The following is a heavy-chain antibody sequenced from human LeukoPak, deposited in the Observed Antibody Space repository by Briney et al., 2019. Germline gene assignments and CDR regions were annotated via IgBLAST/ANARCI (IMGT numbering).Heavy chain of an antibody. CDR1: GFTFSNNY. CDR2: TYSDNDA. Sequence: GGSLRLSCATSGFTFSNNYISWVRQAPGKGLEWVSITYSDNDASYSDSVKGRFTVSRDNSKNTLYLLMNSLRPEDTGVYYCARAAEAPGYCYYMDVWGKGTTVTVSS. V-gene: IGHV3-66*02. D-gene: IGHD2-15*01. J-gene: IGHJ6*03. CDR3: ARAAEAPGYCYYMDV.